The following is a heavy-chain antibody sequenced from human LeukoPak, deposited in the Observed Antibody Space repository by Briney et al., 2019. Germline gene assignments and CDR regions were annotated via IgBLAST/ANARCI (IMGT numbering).Heavy chain of an antibody. D-gene: IGHD6-19*01. CDR1: GFTFSSYA. CDR3: ARGLYSSGWYFDY. Sequence: GGSLRLSRAASGFTFSSYAMSWVRQAPGKGLEWVSAISGSGGSTYYADSVKGRFTISRDNSKNTLYLQMNTLRAEDTAVYYCARGLYSSGWYFDYWGQGTLVTVSS. CDR2: ISGSGGST. V-gene: IGHV3-23*01. J-gene: IGHJ4*02.